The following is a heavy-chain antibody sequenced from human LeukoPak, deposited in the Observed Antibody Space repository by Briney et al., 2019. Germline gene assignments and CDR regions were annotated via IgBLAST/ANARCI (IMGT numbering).Heavy chain of an antibody. Sequence: SEILCLTCTVSGGSISVYNWNWIRQPAGKRLEWIGLLHPSGSTTYNPSLESRVTMSLDTSNNQFSLNLTSVTAADTAVYYCATMFGDSSDFDHWGQGILVTVSS. CDR3: ATMFGDSSDFDH. D-gene: IGHD3-10*02. CDR2: LHPSGST. V-gene: IGHV4-4*07. CDR1: GGSISVYN. J-gene: IGHJ4*02.